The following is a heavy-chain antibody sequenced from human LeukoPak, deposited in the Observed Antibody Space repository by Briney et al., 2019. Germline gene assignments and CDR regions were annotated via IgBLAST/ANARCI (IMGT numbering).Heavy chain of an antibody. Sequence: ASVKVSCTASGGTFSSYAISWVRQAPGQGLEWMGGVIPIFGTANYAQKFQGRVTITADESTSTAYMELSSLRSEDTAVYYCASSADYYDSSGYLFWGQGTLVTVSS. CDR1: GGTFSSYA. CDR2: VIPIFGTA. J-gene: IGHJ4*02. D-gene: IGHD3-22*01. CDR3: ASSADYYDSSGYLF. V-gene: IGHV1-69*01.